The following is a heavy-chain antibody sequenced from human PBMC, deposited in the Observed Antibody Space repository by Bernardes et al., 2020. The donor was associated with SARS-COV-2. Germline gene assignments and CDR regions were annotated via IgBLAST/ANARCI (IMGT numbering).Heavy chain of an antibody. CDR2: ISHRSGTI. CDR1: GFTLRSHS. CDR3: ARDAGAFRGTYYYYYGMDV. D-gene: IGHD3-10*01. V-gene: IGHV3-48*04. J-gene: IGHJ6*02. Sequence: GGSLRLSCAASGFTLRSHSMNWVRQGPGKGLEWVSYISHRSGTIYYADSVKGRFTISRDNAKNSLYLQMNSLRAEDTAVYYCARDAGAFRGTYYYYYGMDVWGQGTTVTVSS.